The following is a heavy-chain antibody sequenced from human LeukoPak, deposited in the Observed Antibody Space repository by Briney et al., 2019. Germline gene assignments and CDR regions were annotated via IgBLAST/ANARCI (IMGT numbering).Heavy chain of an antibody. Sequence: GGSLRLSCAASGFTFSNAWMSWVRQAPGKGLEWVGRIKSKTDGGTTDYAAPVKGRFTISRDDSKNTLYLQMNSLKTEDTAVYYCTTNYRTSSWYAARDYYYYMDVWGKGTTVTVSS. CDR3: TTNYRTSSWYAARDYYYYMDV. CDR2: IKSKTDGGTT. D-gene: IGHD6-13*01. CDR1: GFTFSNAW. V-gene: IGHV3-15*01. J-gene: IGHJ6*03.